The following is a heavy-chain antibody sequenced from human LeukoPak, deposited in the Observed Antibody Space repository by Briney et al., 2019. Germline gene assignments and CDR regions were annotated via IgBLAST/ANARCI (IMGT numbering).Heavy chain of an antibody. V-gene: IGHV3-74*01. J-gene: IGHJ4*02. Sequence: PGGSLRLSCAASGFTFSSFWIHWVRQVPGKGLVWVSRINSAGFSTSYAGSVKGRFTISRDNAKNTLYLQMNSLRAEDTAVYYCARGTSGGYFDYWGQGTLVTVSS. CDR3: ARGTSGGYFDY. D-gene: IGHD1-26*01. CDR2: INSAGFST. CDR1: GFTFSSFW.